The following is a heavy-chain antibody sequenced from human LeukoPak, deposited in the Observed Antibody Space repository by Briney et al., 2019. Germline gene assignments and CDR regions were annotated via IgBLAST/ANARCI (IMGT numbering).Heavy chain of an antibody. CDR2: FDPEDGET. J-gene: IGHJ1*01. CDR3: ATGSVVVVAAAEYFQH. D-gene: IGHD2-15*01. Sequence: ASVKVSCKVSGYTLTELSMHWVRQAPGKGPEWMGGFDPEDGETIYAQKFQGRVTMTEDTSTDTAYMELSSLRSEDTAVYYCATGSVVVVAAAEYFQHWGQGTLVTVSS. V-gene: IGHV1-24*01. CDR1: GYTLTELS.